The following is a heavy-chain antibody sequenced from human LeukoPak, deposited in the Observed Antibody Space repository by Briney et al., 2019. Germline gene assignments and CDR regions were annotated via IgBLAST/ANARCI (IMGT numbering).Heavy chain of an antibody. CDR3: ARVPEYSSGWTVYWYFDL. D-gene: IGHD6-19*01. CDR2: IKQDGSEK. V-gene: IGHV3-7*01. Sequence: GGSLRLSCAASGFTFSSYWMSWVRQAPGKGLEWVANIKQDGSEKYYVDSVKGRFTISRDNAKNSLYLQMNSLRAEDTAVYYCARVPEYSSGWTVYWYFDLWGRGTLATVSS. J-gene: IGHJ2*01. CDR1: GFTFSSYW.